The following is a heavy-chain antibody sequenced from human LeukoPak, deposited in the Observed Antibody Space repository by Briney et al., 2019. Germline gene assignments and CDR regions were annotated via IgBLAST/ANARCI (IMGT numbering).Heavy chain of an antibody. D-gene: IGHD3-10*01. CDR1: GSTFSSYG. V-gene: IGHV3-30*02. CDR3: AKTGNYYGSGSYYYYYMDV. J-gene: IGHJ6*03. CDR2: IRYDGSNK. Sequence: GGSLRLSCAASGSTFSSYGMHWVRQAPGKGLEWVAFIRYDGSNKYYADSVKGRFTISRDNSKNTLYLQMNSLRAEDTAVYYCAKTGNYYGSGSYYYYYMDVWGKGTTVTISS.